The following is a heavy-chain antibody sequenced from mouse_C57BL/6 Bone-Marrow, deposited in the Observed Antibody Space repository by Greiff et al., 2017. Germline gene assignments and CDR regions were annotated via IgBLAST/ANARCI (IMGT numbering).Heavy chain of an antibody. Sequence: QVQLQQPGAELVKPGASVKVSCKASGYSFTSYWMPWVKQRPGQGLEWIGRIHPSDSDTNYNQKFKGKTTLTVDKSSSTAYMQLSSLTAEDSAVYYCASIYYDYAAYWGQGTLVTVSA. J-gene: IGHJ3*01. CDR1: GYSFTSYW. D-gene: IGHD2-4*01. CDR3: ASIYYDYAAY. V-gene: IGHV1-74*01. CDR2: IHPSDSDT.